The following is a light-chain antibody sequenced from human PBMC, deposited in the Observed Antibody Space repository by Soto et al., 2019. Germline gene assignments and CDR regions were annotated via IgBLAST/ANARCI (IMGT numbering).Light chain of an antibody. V-gene: IGKV3-20*01. Sequence: ELVLTQSPGTLSLSPGERATLSCRASQSVSSSYLAWYQQKPGHAPRPLIYDASSRAIRIPERARGSGSGTDFTLTISRLEPEDFAVYYCQQYGSSPWTFGQGTRWIS. CDR2: DAS. J-gene: IGKJ1*01. CDR1: QSVSSSY. CDR3: QQYGSSPWT.